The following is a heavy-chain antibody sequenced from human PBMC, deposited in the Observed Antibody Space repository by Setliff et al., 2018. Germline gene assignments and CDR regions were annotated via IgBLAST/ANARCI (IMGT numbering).Heavy chain of an antibody. Sequence: LRLSCAASGFTFSDYYMSWIRQAPGKGLEWSGSIYYSGRTNYNPYLKSRVTISVDTSKNQFSPELSYVTAADTAVYYCARDGGQWPHEFDAFDIWGQGTMVTVSS. CDR1: GFTFSDYY. CDR3: ARDGGQWPHEFDAFDI. D-gene: IGHD6-19*01. J-gene: IGHJ3*02. CDR2: IYYSGRT. V-gene: IGHV4-59*01.